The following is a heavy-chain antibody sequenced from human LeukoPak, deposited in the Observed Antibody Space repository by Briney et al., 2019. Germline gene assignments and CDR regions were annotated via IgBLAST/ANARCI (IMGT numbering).Heavy chain of an antibody. CDR1: GGSISSSNYY. J-gene: IGHJ4*02. CDR2: INDSGII. D-gene: IGHD2/OR15-2a*01. Sequence: SETLSLTCSVSGGSISSSNYYWGWIRQPPGKGLEWIGSINDSGIIYYNPSLKRRVTLSVDTSKNQFSLKLNSVTAADTAVYYCARSVGLSWAPSPRPKYYFDYWGQGTLVTVSS. CDR3: ARSVGLSWAPSPRPKYYFDY. V-gene: IGHV4-39*01.